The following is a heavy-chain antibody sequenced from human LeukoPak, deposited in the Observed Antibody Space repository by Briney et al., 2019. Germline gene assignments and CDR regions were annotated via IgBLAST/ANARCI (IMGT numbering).Heavy chain of an antibody. CDR1: GFTFDDYW. CDR3: ARDRDILTGYYYYYYYMDV. D-gene: IGHD3-9*01. J-gene: IGHJ6*03. V-gene: IGHV3-7*01. CDR2: INQDGSEK. Sequence: GGSLRLSCGASGFTFDDYWMSWVRQAPGQGLEWVANINQDGSEKYYLDSAKGRFTISRDNAKNSLYLQMNSLRAEDTAVYYCARDRDILTGYYYYYYYMDVWGKGTTVTLSS.